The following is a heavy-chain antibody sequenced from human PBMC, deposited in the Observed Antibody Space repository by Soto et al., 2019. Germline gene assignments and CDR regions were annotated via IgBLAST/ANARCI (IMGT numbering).Heavy chain of an antibody. CDR3: ARDGSGRIAARLGWFDH. CDR2: IYYSGST. V-gene: IGHV4-61*01. D-gene: IGHD6-6*01. CDR1: GCSVSSGSYY. Sequence: SXETLSLTCTVSGCSVSSGSYYWSWIRQPPGKGLEWIGYIYYSGSTNYNPSLKSRVTISVDTSKNQFSLKLSSVTAADTAVYYCARDGSGRIAARLGWFDHWGQGTLVTVSS. J-gene: IGHJ5*02.